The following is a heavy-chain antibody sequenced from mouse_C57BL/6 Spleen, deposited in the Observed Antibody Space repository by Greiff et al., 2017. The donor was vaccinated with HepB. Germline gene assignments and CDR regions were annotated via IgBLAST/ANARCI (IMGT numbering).Heavy chain of an antibody. Sequence: EVKLQESGPGLVKPSQSLSLTCSVTGYSITSGYYWNWIRQFPGNKLEWMGYISYDGSNNYNPSLKNRISITRDTSKNQFFLKLNSVTTEDTATYYCARDTITTVVATDYAMDYWGQGTSVTVSS. CDR3: ARDTITTVVATDYAMDY. CDR1: GYSITSGYY. CDR2: ISYDGSN. V-gene: IGHV3-6*01. D-gene: IGHD1-1*01. J-gene: IGHJ4*01.